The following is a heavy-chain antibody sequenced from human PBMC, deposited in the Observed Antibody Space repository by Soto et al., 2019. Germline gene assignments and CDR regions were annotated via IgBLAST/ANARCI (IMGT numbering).Heavy chain of an antibody. J-gene: IGHJ6*02. CDR2: MNPNSGNT. CDR1: GYTFTSYD. D-gene: IGHD2-21*01. CDR3: ARCDGTDECGFVWCPHYYYYGMDV. Sequence: ASVQVSCKASGYTFTSYDINWVRQATGQGLEWMGWMNPNSGNTGYAQKFQGRVTMTRNTSISTAYMELSSLRSEDTAVYYCARCDGTDECGFVWCPHYYYYGMDVWGQGTTVTVSS. V-gene: IGHV1-8*01.